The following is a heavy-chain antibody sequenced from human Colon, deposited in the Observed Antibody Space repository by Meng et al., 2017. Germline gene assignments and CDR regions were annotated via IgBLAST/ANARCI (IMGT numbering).Heavy chain of an antibody. CDR2: INPSGST. CDR3: ARVYTSGWQGDH. CDR1: GNTFSNYH. J-gene: IGHJ4*02. Sequence: QVQLVQSGGEVKKPGASVKVSCKASGNTFSNYHTHWVRQAPGQGLEWMGIINPSGSTSYAQMFQGRVTMTRDTSTNTVNMEVSSLRSEDTAVYFCARVYTSGWQGDHWGQGTLVTVSS. D-gene: IGHD6-19*01. V-gene: IGHV1-46*01.